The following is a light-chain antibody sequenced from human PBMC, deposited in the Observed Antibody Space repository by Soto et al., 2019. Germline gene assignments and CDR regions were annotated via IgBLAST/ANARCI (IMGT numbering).Light chain of an antibody. Sequence: QSALTQPASVSGPPGQSIPISCTGTSSDIGRYNYVSWYQQHPGKVPKLIISEVRNRPSGVSDRFSGSKSGNSASLTISGIQPEDEADYYFSSYTTSSTQVIGSGTKLTDL. V-gene: IGLV2-14*01. CDR2: EVR. CDR3: SSYTTSSTQV. CDR1: SSDIGRYNY. J-gene: IGLJ1*01.